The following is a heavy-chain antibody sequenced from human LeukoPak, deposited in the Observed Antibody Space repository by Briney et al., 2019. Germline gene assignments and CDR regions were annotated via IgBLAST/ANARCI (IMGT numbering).Heavy chain of an antibody. D-gene: IGHD6-6*01. J-gene: IGHJ4*02. CDR3: ARGGAARGGYYFDY. Sequence: ASVKVSCKASGGTFSSYAISWVRQAPGQGLEWMGRIIPILGIANYAQKFQGRVTITADKSTSTAYMELSSLRSEDTAVYYCARGGAARGGYYFDYWGQGTLVTVSS. V-gene: IGHV1-69*04. CDR2: IIPILGIA. CDR1: GGTFSSYA.